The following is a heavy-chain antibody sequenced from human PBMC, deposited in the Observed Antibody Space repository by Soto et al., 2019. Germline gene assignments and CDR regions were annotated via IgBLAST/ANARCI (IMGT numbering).Heavy chain of an antibody. CDR2: IYWNDDK. Sequence: QITLKESGPTLVKPTQTLTLTCTFSGFSLSTSGVGVGWIRQPPGKALEWLALIYWNDDKRYSPSLKSRLTITKDTSKNQVVLTMTNMDPVDTATYYCAHRYVDTAMVMKAAFDYWGQGTLVTVSS. V-gene: IGHV2-5*01. CDR3: AHRYVDTAMVMKAAFDY. CDR1: GFSLSTSGVG. D-gene: IGHD5-18*01. J-gene: IGHJ4*02.